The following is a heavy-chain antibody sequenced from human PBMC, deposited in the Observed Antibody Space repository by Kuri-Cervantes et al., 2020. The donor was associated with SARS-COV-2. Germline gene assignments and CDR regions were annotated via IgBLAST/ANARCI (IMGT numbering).Heavy chain of an antibody. CDR2: ISWDGGST. D-gene: IGHD5-12*01. J-gene: IGHJ4*02. CDR1: GFTFSSYS. Sequence: GESLKISCAASGFTFSSYSMNWVRQAPGKGLEWVSLISWDGGSTYYADSVKGRFTISRDNSKNSLYLQMNSLRTEDTALYYCAKDMAYSGYDYHLDYWGQGTLVTVSS. V-gene: IGHV3-43*01. CDR3: AKDMAYSGYDYHLDY.